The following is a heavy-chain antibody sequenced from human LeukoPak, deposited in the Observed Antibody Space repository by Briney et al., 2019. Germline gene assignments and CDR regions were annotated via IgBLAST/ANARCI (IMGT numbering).Heavy chain of an antibody. Sequence: GRSLRLSCAASGFTFSNYGMFWVRQAPGKGLEWVAVIWYDGSKKYYVDSVKGRFTISREDSENTLYLQMNSLRAEDTAVYYCARHLCSTTSCLDYWRQGTLVTVSS. CDR2: IWYDGSKK. D-gene: IGHD2-2*01. J-gene: IGHJ4*02. V-gene: IGHV3-33*01. CDR1: GFTFSNYG. CDR3: ARHLCSTTSCLDY.